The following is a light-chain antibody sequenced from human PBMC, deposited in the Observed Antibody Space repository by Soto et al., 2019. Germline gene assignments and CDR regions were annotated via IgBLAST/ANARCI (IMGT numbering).Light chain of an antibody. Sequence: IVLTQSPVTLSLSPGERATLSCRASQSVTSNYLAWYQQKPGQAPRLLLYGTSNRATGIPDRFSGSGSGTDFTLTITRLEPEDFAVYYCQQYAGSPRTFGQGTKVEVK. J-gene: IGKJ1*01. CDR2: GTS. V-gene: IGKV3-20*01. CDR1: QSVTSNY. CDR3: QQYAGSPRT.